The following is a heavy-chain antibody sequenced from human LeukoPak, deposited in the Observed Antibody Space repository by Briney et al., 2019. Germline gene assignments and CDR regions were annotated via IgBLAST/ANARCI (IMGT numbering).Heavy chain of an antibody. CDR1: GFTFSSYG. Sequence: PGTSLRLSCAASGFTFSSYGMHWVRQAPGKGLEWVASTWSDGSNKYYADSVKGRFTISRDNSKNTLYLQMNSLRAEDTAACYCARGGKSAFYYGKDVWGQGTTVTVSS. CDR2: TWSDGSNK. V-gene: IGHV3-33*08. J-gene: IGHJ6*02. CDR3: ARGGKSAFYYGKDV. D-gene: IGHD5-12*01.